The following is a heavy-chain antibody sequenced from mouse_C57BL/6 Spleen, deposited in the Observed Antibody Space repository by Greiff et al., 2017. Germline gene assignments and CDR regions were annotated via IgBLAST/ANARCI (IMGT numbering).Heavy chain of an antibody. J-gene: IGHJ4*01. Sequence: VKLVESGPGLVAPSQSLSITCTVSGFSLTSYGVDWVRQPPGKGLEWLGVIWGGGSPNYNSALMSILSISTDNPKSQVFLKMNSLHTDHTAMYYCAKRVYDGYYRAIDYWSQGTSVTVSS. CDR3: AKRVYDGYYRAIDY. CDR2: IWGGGSP. CDR1: GFSLTSYG. D-gene: IGHD2-3*01. V-gene: IGHV2-9*01.